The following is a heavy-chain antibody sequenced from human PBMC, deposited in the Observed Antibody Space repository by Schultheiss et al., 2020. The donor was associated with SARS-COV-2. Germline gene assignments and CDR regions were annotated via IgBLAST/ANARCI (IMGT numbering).Heavy chain of an antibody. Sequence: SETLSLTCAVYGGSFSGYYWSWIRQPPGKGLEWIGEINHSGSTNYNPSLKSRVTISVDTSKNQFSLKLSSVTAADTAVYYCARTGGVPAAKYFQHWGQGTLVTVSS. CDR1: GGSFSGYY. CDR2: INHSGST. D-gene: IGHD2-2*01. V-gene: IGHV4-34*01. CDR3: ARTGGVPAAKYFQH. J-gene: IGHJ1*01.